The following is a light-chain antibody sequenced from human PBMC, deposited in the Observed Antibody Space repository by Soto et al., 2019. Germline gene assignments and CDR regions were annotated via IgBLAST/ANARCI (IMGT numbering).Light chain of an antibody. CDR2: EVS. CDR3: CSYTSSSTLYV. J-gene: IGLJ1*01. V-gene: IGLV2-14*01. Sequence: QSVLTQPASVSGSPGQSITISCTGTTSDIGTYSYVSWYQQHAGKAPKLIIYEVSHRPSGVSNRFSGSKSGSTASLTISGLQAEDEAHYYCCSYTSSSTLYVFGTGTKVTVL. CDR1: TSDIGTYSY.